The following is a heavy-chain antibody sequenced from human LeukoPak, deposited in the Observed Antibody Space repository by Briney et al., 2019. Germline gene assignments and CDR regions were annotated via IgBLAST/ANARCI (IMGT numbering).Heavy chain of an antibody. D-gene: IGHD1-26*01. V-gene: IGHV4-38-2*02. CDR3: ARDGGIVGAATPYFDY. Sequence: SETLSLTCTVSGYSISSGYYWGWIRQPPGKGLEWIGSMYHSGSTYYNPSLKSRVTISVDTSKNHFSLKLSSVTASDTALYHCARDGGIVGAATPYFDYWGQGTPVTVSS. CDR1: GYSISSGYY. J-gene: IGHJ4*02. CDR2: MYHSGST.